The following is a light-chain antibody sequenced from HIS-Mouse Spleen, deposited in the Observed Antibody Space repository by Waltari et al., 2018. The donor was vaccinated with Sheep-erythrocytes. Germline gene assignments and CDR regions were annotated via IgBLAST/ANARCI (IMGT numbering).Light chain of an antibody. V-gene: IGLV2-11*01. CDR3: CSYAGSYNHV. Sequence: QSALTQPRSVSGSPGQSVTISCTGTSRDVGGYNYVSWYQQQPGKAPKLMIYDVSKRPSGVPDRFSGSKSGNTASLTISGLQAEDEADYYCCSYAGSYNHVFATGTKVTVL. J-gene: IGLJ1*01. CDR1: SRDVGGYNY. CDR2: DVS.